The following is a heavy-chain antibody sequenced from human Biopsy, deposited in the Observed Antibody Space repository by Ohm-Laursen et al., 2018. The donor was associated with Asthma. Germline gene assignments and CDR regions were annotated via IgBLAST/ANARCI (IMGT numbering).Heavy chain of an antibody. CDR2: IIPIFGTA. CDR3: ASTTPSIVVVARAGAFDI. D-gene: IGHD3-22*01. CDR1: GGTFSSYA. Sequence: ASVKVSCKASGGTFSSYAISWVRQAPGQGLEWMGGIIPIFGTANYAQKFQGRVTITADKSTSTAYMELNSLRAEDTAVYYCASTTPSIVVVARAGAFDIWGQGTMVTVSS. J-gene: IGHJ3*02. V-gene: IGHV1-69*06.